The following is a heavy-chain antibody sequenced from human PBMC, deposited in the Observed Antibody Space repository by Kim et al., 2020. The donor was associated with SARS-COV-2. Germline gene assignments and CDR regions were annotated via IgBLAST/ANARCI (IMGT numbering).Heavy chain of an antibody. J-gene: IGHJ4*02. CDR1: GGPISSSNSY. Sequence: SETLSLTCSVSGGPISSSNSYWNWIRQAPGKGLEWIGAVYYGETTYYNPSLKSRVTISVDTSKNQFSLKLRSVTAADTAVYYCARALGDTYGHDIDYWGQGTLVTVSS. CDR3: ARALGDTYGHDIDY. V-gene: IGHV4-39*07. D-gene: IGHD5-18*01. CDR2: VYYGETT.